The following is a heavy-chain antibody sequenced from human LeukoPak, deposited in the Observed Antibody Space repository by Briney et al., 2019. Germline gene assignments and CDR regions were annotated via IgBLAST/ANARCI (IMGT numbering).Heavy chain of an antibody. J-gene: IGHJ4*02. CDR3: ASQDLGYCSGGSCYELIPFDY. D-gene: IGHD2-15*01. CDR2: IYYSGST. V-gene: IGHV4-30-4*01. CDR1: GGPISSGDYY. Sequence: SETLSLTCTVSGGPISSGDYYWSWIRQPPGKGLEWIGYIYYSGSTYYNPSLKSRVTISVDTSKNQFSLKLSSVTAADTAVYYCASQDLGYCSGGSCYELIPFDYWGQGTLVTVSS.